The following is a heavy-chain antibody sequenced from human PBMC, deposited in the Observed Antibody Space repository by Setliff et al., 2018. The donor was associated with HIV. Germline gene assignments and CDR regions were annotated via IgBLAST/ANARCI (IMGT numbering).Heavy chain of an antibody. CDR2: INHSGST. J-gene: IGHJ6*03. V-gene: IGHV4-34*01. Sequence: LSLTCTVYGGSFSGYCWSWIRQPPGKGLEWIGEINHSGSTNYNPSLRSRVTISGDTSKNQFSLKLTSGTAADTAVYYCATGRLYYYMDVWGKGTTVTVSS. CDR1: GGSFSGYC. D-gene: IGHD1-1*01. CDR3: ATGRLYYYMDV.